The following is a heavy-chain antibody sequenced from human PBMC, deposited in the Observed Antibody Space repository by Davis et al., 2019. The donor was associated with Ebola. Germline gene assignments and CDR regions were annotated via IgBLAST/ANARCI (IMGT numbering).Heavy chain of an antibody. Sequence: GESLKISCAASGFTFSSYAMTWVRQAPGKGLEWVSGISTSGGSAYYADSVKGRFTISRDNSKNTLYLQMNSLRAEDTAVYYCARDAYDYGETGQFDYWGQGTLVTVSS. J-gene: IGHJ4*02. CDR1: GFTFSSYA. CDR2: ISTSGGSA. D-gene: IGHD4-17*01. CDR3: ARDAYDYGETGQFDY. V-gene: IGHV3-23*01.